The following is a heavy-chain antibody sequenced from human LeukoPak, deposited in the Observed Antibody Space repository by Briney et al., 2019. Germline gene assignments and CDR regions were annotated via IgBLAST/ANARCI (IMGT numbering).Heavy chain of an antibody. Sequence: TGGSLRLSCAASGFTFSSYAMSWVRQAPGKGLEWVSSISGSGGNTYHADSVKGRFTISRDNSKNTLYLQMNSLRAEDTAVYYCANSPYFSSGWYPSWGQGTLVTVSS. D-gene: IGHD6-19*01. CDR3: ANSPYFSSGWYPS. CDR2: ISGSGGNT. CDR1: GFTFSSYA. J-gene: IGHJ4*02. V-gene: IGHV3-23*01.